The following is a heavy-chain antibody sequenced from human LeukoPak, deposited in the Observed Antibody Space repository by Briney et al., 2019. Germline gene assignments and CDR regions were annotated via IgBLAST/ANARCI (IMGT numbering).Heavy chain of an antibody. D-gene: IGHD6-13*01. CDR2: ISAYNCNT. V-gene: IGHV1-18*01. CDR1: GYTFTSYG. CDR3: ARDEYSSSWYAGLYYYGMDV. J-gene: IGHJ6*02. Sequence: ASVKVSCKASGYTFTSYGISWVRQAPGQGLEWMGWISAYNCNTNYAQKLQGRVTMTTDTPTSTAYMELRSLRSDDTAVYYCARDEYSSSWYAGLYYYGMDVWGQGTTVTVSS.